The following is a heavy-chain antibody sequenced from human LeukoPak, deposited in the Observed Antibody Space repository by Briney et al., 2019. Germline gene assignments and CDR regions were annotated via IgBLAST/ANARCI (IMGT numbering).Heavy chain of an antibody. CDR2: ISYDGSIK. CDR1: GFTFSSYA. CDR3: ARDLSNVPGQY. D-gene: IGHD3-10*02. Sequence: GGSLRLSCAASGFTFSSYAMHWVRQAPGKGLEWVAVISYDGSIKYYADSVKGRFTISRDISKSTLSLQMNSLRAEDTALYYRARDLSNVPGQYWGQGTLVTVFS. V-gene: IGHV3-30-3*01. J-gene: IGHJ4*02.